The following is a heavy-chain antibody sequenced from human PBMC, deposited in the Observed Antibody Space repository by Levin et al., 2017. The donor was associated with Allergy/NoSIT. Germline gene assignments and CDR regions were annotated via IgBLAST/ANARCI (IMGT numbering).Heavy chain of an antibody. Sequence: GESLKISCAASGFTFSTYAMHWVRQAPGQGLECVSAINNKGDDTYYADSVKGRFTISRDNSRNTLYLQMGSLRPEDMAVYYCARENGGPFDFWGQGTLVTVSS. CDR2: INNKGDDT. V-gene: IGHV3-64*02. J-gene: IGHJ4*02. CDR1: GFTFSTYA. CDR3: ARENGGPFDF. D-gene: IGHD4-23*01.